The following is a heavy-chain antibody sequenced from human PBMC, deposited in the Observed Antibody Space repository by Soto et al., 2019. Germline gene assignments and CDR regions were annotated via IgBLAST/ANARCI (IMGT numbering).Heavy chain of an antibody. CDR2: ISGSGDST. D-gene: IGHD3-10*01. CDR3: ATTSYYSRNGYYFDY. CDR1: AFTFSNYA. J-gene: IGHJ4*02. Sequence: EVQLLESGGGLVQPGGSLRLSCAASAFTFSNYAMIWVRQAPGKGLEWVSGISGSGDSTYSADSVKGRFTISRDNSKNTLFLQMNSLRAEDTAVYYCATTSYYSRNGYYFDYWGQGTLVTVSS. V-gene: IGHV3-23*01.